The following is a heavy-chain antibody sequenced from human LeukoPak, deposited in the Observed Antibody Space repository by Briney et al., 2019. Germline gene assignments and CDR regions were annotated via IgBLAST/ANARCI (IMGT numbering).Heavy chain of an antibody. D-gene: IGHD3-3*01. V-gene: IGHV4-34*01. J-gene: IGHJ6*02. CDR2: INHSGST. CDR1: GGSFSGYY. Sequence: PSETLSLTCAVYGGSFSGYYWSWIRQPPGKGLEWIGEINHSGSTNYNPSLKSRVTISVDTSKNQFSLKLSSVTAADTAVYYCARDFWSGYYRPNYYYYGMDVWGQGTTVTVSS. CDR3: ARDFWSGYYRPNYYYYGMDV.